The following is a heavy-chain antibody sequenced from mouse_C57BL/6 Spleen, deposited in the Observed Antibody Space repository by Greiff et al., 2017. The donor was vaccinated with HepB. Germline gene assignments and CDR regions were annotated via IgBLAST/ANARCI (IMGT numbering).Heavy chain of an antibody. D-gene: IGHD1-1*01. CDR2: IRNKANGYTT. CDR1: GFTFTDYY. CDR3: ARSYYDDYYFDY. Sequence: EVKLVESGGGLVQPGGSLSLSCAASGFTFTDYYMRWVRQPPGKALEWLGFIRNKANGYTTEYSASVKGRFTISRDNSQSILYLQMNALRAEDSATYYCARSYYDDYYFDYWGQGTTLTVSS. J-gene: IGHJ2*01. V-gene: IGHV7-3*01.